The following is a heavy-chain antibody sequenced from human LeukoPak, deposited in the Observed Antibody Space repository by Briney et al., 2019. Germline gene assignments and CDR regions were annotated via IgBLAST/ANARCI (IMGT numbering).Heavy chain of an antibody. Sequence: PSETLSLTCTVSGGSISSSSSYWGWIRQPPGKGLEWIGSIYYSGSTYYHPSLKSRVTISVDTSKNQFSLKLSSVTAADTAVYYCARDPLPYGSGSTWGQGTLVTVSS. V-gene: IGHV4-39*07. D-gene: IGHD3-10*01. J-gene: IGHJ5*02. CDR1: GGSISSSSSY. CDR2: IYYSGST. CDR3: ARDPLPYGSGST.